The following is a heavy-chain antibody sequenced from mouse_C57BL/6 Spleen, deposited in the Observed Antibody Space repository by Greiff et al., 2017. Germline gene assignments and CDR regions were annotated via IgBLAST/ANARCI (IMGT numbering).Heavy chain of an antibody. D-gene: IGHD3-1*01. Sequence: QVTLKESGPGILQSSQTLSLTCSFSGFSLRTSGMGVSWLRQPSGMGLEWLANIYWDDDKRYNPSLKSRLTISMDTSRNQVFLMITSVDTADTATYYCARGYGYAMDYWGQGASVTVSS. J-gene: IGHJ4*01. V-gene: IGHV8-12*01. CDR2: IYWDDDK. CDR1: GFSLRTSGMG. CDR3: ARGYGYAMDY.